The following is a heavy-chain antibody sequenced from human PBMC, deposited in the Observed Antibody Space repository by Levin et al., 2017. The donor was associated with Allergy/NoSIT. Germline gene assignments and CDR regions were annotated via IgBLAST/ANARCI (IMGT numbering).Heavy chain of an antibody. V-gene: IGHV3-74*01. D-gene: IGHD3-10*01. Sequence: GGSLRLSCAASGFTFSSYWMHWVRQAPGKGLVWVSRIYSDGSSTSYADSVKGRFTISRDNAKNTLYLQMNSLRAEDTAVYYCARVQGVGYLLGVDAFDIWGQGTMVTVSS. CDR3: ARVQGVGYLLGVDAFDI. CDR1: GFTFSSYW. J-gene: IGHJ3*02. CDR2: IYSDGSST.